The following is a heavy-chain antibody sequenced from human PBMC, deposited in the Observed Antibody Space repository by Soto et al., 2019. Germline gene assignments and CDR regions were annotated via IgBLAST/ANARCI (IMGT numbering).Heavy chain of an antibody. D-gene: IGHD6-19*01. J-gene: IGHJ3*02. Sequence: GGSLRLSCAASGFTFSSYAMSWVRQAPGKGLEWVSAISGSGGSTYYADSVKGRFTISRDNSKNTLYLQMNSLRAEDTAVYYCAKVSYSSGWYIPDAFDIWGQGTMVTVSS. CDR3: AKVSYSSGWYIPDAFDI. CDR1: GFTFSSYA. V-gene: IGHV3-23*01. CDR2: ISGSGGST.